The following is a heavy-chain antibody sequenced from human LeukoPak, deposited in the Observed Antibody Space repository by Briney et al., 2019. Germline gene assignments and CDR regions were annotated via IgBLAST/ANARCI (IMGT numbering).Heavy chain of an antibody. D-gene: IGHD2-21*02. CDR3: AKGDGPLDY. CDR1: GFTFDDYA. V-gene: IGHV3-9*01. CDR2: ISWNSGSI. Sequence: GGSLRLSCAASGFTFDDYAMHWVRQAPGKGLEWVSGISWNSGSIGYADCVKGRFTISRDNAKNSLYLQMNSLRAEDTALYYCAKGDGPLDYWGQGTLVTVSS. J-gene: IGHJ4*02.